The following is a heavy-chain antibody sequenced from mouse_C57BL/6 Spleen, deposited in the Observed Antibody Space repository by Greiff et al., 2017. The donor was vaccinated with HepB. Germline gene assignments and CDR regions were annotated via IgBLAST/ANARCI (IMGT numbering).Heavy chain of an antibody. CDR1: GFTFSDFY. D-gene: IGHD1-1*01. J-gene: IGHJ1*03. Sequence: EVKLVESGGGLVQSGRSLRLSCATSGFTFSDFYMEWVRQAPGKGLEWIAASRNKANDYTTEYSASVKGRFIVSRDTSQSILYLQMNALRAEDTAIYYCARDAYYYGSSYVWYFDVWGTGTTVTVSS. CDR3: ARDAYYYGSSYVWYFDV. V-gene: IGHV7-1*01. CDR2: SRNKANDYTT.